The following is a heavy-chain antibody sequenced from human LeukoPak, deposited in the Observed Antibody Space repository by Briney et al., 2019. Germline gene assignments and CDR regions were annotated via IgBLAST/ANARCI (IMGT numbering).Heavy chain of an antibody. CDR3: AREAQVFH. CDR1: GFTFSSYW. J-gene: IGHJ1*01. Sequence: GGSLRLSCAASGFTFSSYWMTWVRQAPGKGLEWVANIKLDGSEKNYADSVKGRFTISRDNANNSLYLQVNSLRAEDTAVYYCAREAQVFHWGQGTLVTVSS. CDR2: IKLDGSEK. V-gene: IGHV3-7*05.